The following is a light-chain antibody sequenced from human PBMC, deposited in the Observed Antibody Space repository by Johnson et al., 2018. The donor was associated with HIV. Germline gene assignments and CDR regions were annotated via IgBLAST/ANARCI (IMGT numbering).Light chain of an antibody. CDR1: SSNIGNNY. CDR3: GAWDNSLSGTSYV. J-gene: IGLJ1*01. V-gene: IGLV1-51*02. Sequence: QSVLTQSPSVSAAPGQKVTISCSGSSSNIGNNYVSWYQQLPGTAPKLLIYENNKRPSGIPDRFSGSKSGTSATLGITGLQTGDEADYYCGAWDNSLSGTSYVFGTGTKVTVL. CDR2: ENN.